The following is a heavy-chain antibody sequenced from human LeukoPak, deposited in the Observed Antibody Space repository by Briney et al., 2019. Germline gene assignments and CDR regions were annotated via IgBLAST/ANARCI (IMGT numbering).Heavy chain of an antibody. J-gene: IGHJ4*02. Sequence: SETLSLTCTVSGGSISSYYWSWIRQPPRKGREWIGYIYYSESTNYNPSLKSRVTISVDTSKNQFSLKLSSVTAADTAVYYCARVGYDSSSRYDPLYYFDYWGQGTLVTVSS. CDR1: GGSISSYY. CDR3: ARVGYDSSSRYDPLYYFDY. V-gene: IGHV4-59*01. D-gene: IGHD6-13*01. CDR2: IYYSEST.